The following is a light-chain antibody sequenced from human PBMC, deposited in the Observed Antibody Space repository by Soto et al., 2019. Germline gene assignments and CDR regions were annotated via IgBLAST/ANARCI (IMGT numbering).Light chain of an antibody. J-gene: IGKJ1*01. V-gene: IGKV1-5*03. CDR1: QTISSW. Sequence: DIQMTQSPSTLYGSVGDRVTMTCWARQTISSWLAWYQQKPGKARKLLIYKASTLKSGVASRFSGSGSGTEFTLTISSLQPDDFPTYYCQHYNSYSEAFGQGIKVDIK. CDR2: KAS. CDR3: QHYNSYSEA.